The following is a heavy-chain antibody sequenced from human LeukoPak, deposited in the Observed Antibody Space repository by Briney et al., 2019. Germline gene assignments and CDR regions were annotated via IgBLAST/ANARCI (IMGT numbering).Heavy chain of an antibody. CDR1: VSTPTIYG. Sequence: GASVKVCCKPSVSTPTIYGFSWVRQAPGQGLEWMGWISANNGNTNYAQNFQVRVTLTRDTSTSTAYMELRSLRSDDTAVYYCARDLGSNGAFDIWGQGTMVTVSS. J-gene: IGHJ3*02. CDR2: ISANNGNT. V-gene: IGHV1-18*01. CDR3: ARDLGSNGAFDI. D-gene: IGHD3-10*01.